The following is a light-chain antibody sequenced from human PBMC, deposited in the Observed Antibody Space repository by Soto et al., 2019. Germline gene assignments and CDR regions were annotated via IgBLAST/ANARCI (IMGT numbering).Light chain of an antibody. J-gene: IGKJ2*01. V-gene: IGKV3-20*01. Sequence: EIVMSQSPGTLSLSPGERATLSCRASQSVTSTSLSWYQQKTGQAPRLLIYGAANRATGIPVRFSGRGSGTDFTLTISRLEPEDFAVYYCQLYGSSPMYTFGQGTTLELK. CDR3: QLYGSSPMYT. CDR1: QSVTSTS. CDR2: GAA.